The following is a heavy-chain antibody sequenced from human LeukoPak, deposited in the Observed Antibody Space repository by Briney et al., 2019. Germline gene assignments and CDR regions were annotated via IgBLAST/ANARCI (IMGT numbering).Heavy chain of an antibody. J-gene: IGHJ4*02. Sequence: PSETLSLTCNVYGYSISSGYYWGWIRQPPGKGLEWIGSVLHRGNTYNNPYLKSRVIISLDTSKNQCTLKLNSVTAADTAVYYCARGGIGSGRFDSWGQGTLVTVSS. CDR1: GYSISSGYY. CDR3: ARGGIGSGRFDS. CDR2: VLHRGNT. V-gene: IGHV4-38-2*02. D-gene: IGHD3-10*01.